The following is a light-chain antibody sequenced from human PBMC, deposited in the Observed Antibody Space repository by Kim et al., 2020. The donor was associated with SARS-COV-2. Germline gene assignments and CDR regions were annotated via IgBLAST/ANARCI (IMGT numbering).Light chain of an antibody. CDR1: KLVDRD. J-gene: IGLJ1*01. V-gene: IGLV3-1*01. CDR2: QDK. CDR3: QAWDSSTHNYV. Sequence: PGQPASMTFSGYKLVDRDVCEYRQKPGQAPVVVIYQDKQRPSGIPERVYGYNSGNTATLTISGTQAMDEAEYYCQAWDSSTHNYVFGAGTKVTVL.